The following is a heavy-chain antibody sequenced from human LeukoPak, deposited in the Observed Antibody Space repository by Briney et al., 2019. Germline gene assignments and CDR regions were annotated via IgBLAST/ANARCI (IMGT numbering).Heavy chain of an antibody. Sequence: SVKVSCKASGGTFSTYGISWVRQAPGQGLEWMGGIIPIFGTANYAQKFQGRVTITADESTSTGYMELSSLRPEDTAVYYCARDGESSSRYYDHYYYMDVWGKGTTVTVSS. CDR3: ARDGESSSRYYDHYYYMDV. D-gene: IGHD6-13*01. V-gene: IGHV1-69*13. CDR2: IIPIFGTA. CDR1: GGTFSTYG. J-gene: IGHJ6*03.